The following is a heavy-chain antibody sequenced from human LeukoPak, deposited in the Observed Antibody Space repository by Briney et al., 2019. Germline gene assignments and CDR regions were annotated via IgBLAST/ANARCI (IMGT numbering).Heavy chain of an antibody. J-gene: IGHJ4*02. CDR3: AREEETTNFYY. CDR1: GYSIRSGYY. V-gene: IGHV4-38-2*02. CDR2: THHSGTT. Sequence: SETLSLTCAVSGYSIRSGYYWVWIRQPPGKGLEWIGSTHHSGTTYYNPSLKRRVTISVDTAKNQFSLSLSSVTAAATAVYCCAREEETTNFYYWGQGTLVTVSS. D-gene: IGHD1/OR15-1a*01.